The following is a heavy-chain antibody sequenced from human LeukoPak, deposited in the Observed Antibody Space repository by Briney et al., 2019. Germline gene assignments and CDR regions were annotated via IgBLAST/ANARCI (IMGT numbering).Heavy chain of an antibody. CDR3: ARAGLNWNHPFDI. CDR2: INSDGSST. Sequence: GGSLRLSCAASGFTFSSYLMHWGRQAPGKGLVWVSRINSDGSSTSYADSVKGRFTISRDNAKNTLYLQMNSLRAEDTAVYYCARAGLNWNHPFDIWGQGTMVTVSS. CDR1: GFTFSSYL. V-gene: IGHV3-74*01. D-gene: IGHD1-14*01. J-gene: IGHJ3*02.